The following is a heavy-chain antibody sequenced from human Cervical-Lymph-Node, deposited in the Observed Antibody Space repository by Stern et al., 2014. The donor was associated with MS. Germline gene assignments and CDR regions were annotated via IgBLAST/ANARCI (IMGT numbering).Heavy chain of an antibody. J-gene: IGHJ4*02. V-gene: IGHV3-11*01. CDR3: ARGLGPDY. CDR1: GFNFSDYF. CDR2: IDADGGSI. D-gene: IGHD6-25*01. Sequence: VQLVESGGGLFKPGGSLRLSCAVSGFNFSDYFMSWIRQSPGKGLEWVSYIDADGGSIFYGASVKGRFTISRDNAKNTLYLQMNSLRADDTAVFYCARGLGPDYWGQGALVTVSS.